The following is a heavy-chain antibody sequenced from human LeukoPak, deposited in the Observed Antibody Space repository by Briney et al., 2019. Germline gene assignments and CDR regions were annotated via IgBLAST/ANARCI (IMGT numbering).Heavy chain of an antibody. CDR1: GFTFSSYA. CDR2: ISYDGSNK. D-gene: IGHD3-9*01. J-gene: IGHJ4*02. V-gene: IGHV3-30*04. CDR3: ATQGGIAYYDILIQFDY. Sequence: SGGSLRLSCAASGFTFSSYAMHWVRQAPGKGLEWVAVISYDGSNKYYADSVKGRFTISRDNSKNTLYLQMNSLRAEDTAVYYCATQGGIAYYDILIQFDYWGQGTLVTVSS.